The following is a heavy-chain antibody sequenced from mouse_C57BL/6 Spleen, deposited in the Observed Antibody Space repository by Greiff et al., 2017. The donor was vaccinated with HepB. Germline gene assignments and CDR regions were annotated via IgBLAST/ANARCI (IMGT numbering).Heavy chain of an antibody. CDR1: GYSITSGYY. J-gene: IGHJ4*01. Sequence: EVKLVESGPGLVKPSQSLSLTCSVTGYSITSGYYWNWIRQFPGNKLEWMGYISYDGSNNYNPSLKNRISITRDTSKNQFFLKLNSVTTEDTATYYCARVELDGFPHAMDYWGQGTSVTVSS. CDR2: ISYDGSN. CDR3: ARVELDGFPHAMDY. V-gene: IGHV3-6*01. D-gene: IGHD2-3*01.